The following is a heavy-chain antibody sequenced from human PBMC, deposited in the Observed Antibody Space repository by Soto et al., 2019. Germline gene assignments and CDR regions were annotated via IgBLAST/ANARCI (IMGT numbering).Heavy chain of an antibody. Sequence: SETLSLTCTVSGASISTNHHNWAWVRQPPGKGLEWMGNIHYRGDTYFNPSLGSRLSMSVDTSKNQFSLKLTSVTAADTAVYYCARLPTGYPNWFDPWGQGNLVT. V-gene: IGHV4-39*01. D-gene: IGHD3-9*01. CDR2: IHYRGDT. CDR1: GASISTNHHN. CDR3: ARLPTGYPNWFDP. J-gene: IGHJ5*02.